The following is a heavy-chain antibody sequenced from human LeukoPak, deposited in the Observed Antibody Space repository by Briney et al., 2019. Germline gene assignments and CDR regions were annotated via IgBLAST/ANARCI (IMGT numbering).Heavy chain of an antibody. J-gene: IGHJ4*02. D-gene: IGHD6-19*01. CDR3: ARLRSGWSNFDY. Sequence: SETLCLTCTVSGGSISSSSFYWGWVRQPPGKGLEWIGSLFHAESTSYNPSLKSRVTISVDTSKNLLSLRLSSVTAADSAVYYCARLRSGWSNFDYWGQGTLVPVSS. CDR2: LFHAEST. V-gene: IGHV4-39*01. CDR1: GGSISSSSFY.